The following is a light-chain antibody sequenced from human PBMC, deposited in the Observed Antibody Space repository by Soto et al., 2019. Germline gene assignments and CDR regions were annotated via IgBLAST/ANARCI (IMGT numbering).Light chain of an antibody. V-gene: IGKV3-20*01. CDR2: DAS. J-gene: IGKJ5*01. CDR3: HQYGMSPQT. CDR1: QSVSDTH. Sequence: DIVLTQYPGALSLSPGESAPLSCRASQSVSDTHVAWYQQRPGQAPRLLIYDASSRAIGVPDRFSGSGSGTDFTLTISGLEPEDFAVYFCHQYGMSPQTLGQGTQLEIK.